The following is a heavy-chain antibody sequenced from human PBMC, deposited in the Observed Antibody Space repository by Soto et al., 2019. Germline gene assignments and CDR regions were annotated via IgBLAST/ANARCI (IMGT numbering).Heavy chain of an antibody. V-gene: IGHV3-7*05. CDR3: ARVGSVTTWAYYYYGMDV. CDR1: GFTFSSYW. D-gene: IGHD4-4*01. CDR2: IKQDGSEK. J-gene: IGHJ6*02. Sequence: PGGSLRLSCAASGFTFSSYWMSWVRQAPGKGLEWVANIKQDGSEKYYVDSVKGRFTISRDNAKNSLYLQMNSLRAEDTAVYYCARVGSVTTWAYYYYGMDVWGQGTTVTVSS.